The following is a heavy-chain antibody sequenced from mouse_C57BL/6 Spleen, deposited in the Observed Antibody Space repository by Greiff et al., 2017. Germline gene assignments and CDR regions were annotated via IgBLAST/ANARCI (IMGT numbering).Heavy chain of an antibody. J-gene: IGHJ4*01. Sequence: QVHVKQSGAELVKPGASVKLSCKASGYTFTEYTIHWVKQRSGQGLEWIGWFYPGSGSIKYNEKFKDKATLTADKSSSTVYMEFSRLTSEDSAVYFCTRQRPFYAMDYWGQGTSVTVSS. CDR3: TRQRPFYAMDY. CDR1: GYTFTEYT. CDR2: FYPGSGSI. V-gene: IGHV1-62-2*01.